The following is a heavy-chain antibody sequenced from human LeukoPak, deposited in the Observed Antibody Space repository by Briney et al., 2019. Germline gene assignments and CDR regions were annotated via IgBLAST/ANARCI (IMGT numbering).Heavy chain of an antibody. CDR3: ARNAALNYGDYAVGVDY. CDR1: GGSISSSSYY. V-gene: IGHV4-39*01. Sequence: PSETLSLTCTVSGGSISSSSYYWGWIRQPPGKGLEWIGSIYYSGSTYYNPSLKSRVTISVDTSKNQFSLKLSSVTAADTAVYYCARNAALNYGDYAVGVDYWGQGTLVTVSS. D-gene: IGHD4-17*01. CDR2: IYYSGST. J-gene: IGHJ4*02.